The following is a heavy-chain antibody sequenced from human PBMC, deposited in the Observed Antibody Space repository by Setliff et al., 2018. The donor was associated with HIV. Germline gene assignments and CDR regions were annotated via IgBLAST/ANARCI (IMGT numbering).Heavy chain of an antibody. Sequence: SETLSLTCAVFGGSFSDYYWSWIRQPPGKGLEWIGEINHGGSTDYNPSLQSRVTISVDTSKNQFSLNLSSVTAADTAVYYCARYDYGYFDYWGQGTPVTVSS. CDR1: GGSFSDYY. CDR2: INHGGST. D-gene: IGHD4-17*01. V-gene: IGHV4-34*01. CDR3: ARYDYGYFDY. J-gene: IGHJ4*02.